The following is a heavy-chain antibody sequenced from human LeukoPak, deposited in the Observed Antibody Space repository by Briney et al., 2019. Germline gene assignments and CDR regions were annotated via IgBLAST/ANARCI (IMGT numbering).Heavy chain of an antibody. CDR2: ISSSSSCI. Sequence: PGGSLRLSCAASGFTFSSYSMNWVRQAPGKGLEWVSSISSSSSCIYYADSVKGRFTISRDNAKNSLYLQMNSLRAEDTAVYYCARKRLGCCSGCFDPWGQGTLVTVSS. CDR3: ARKRLGCCSGCFDP. D-gene: IGHD2-15*01. CDR1: GFTFSSYS. J-gene: IGHJ5*02. V-gene: IGHV3-21*01.